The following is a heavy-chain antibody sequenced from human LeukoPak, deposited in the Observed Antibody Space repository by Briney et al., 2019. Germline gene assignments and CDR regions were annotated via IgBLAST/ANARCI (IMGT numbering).Heavy chain of an antibody. CDR2: IYSGGST. D-gene: IGHD2-15*01. CDR1: GFTFSSNY. Sequence: PGGSLRLSCAASGFTFSSNYLSWVRQAPGKGLEWVSVIYSGGSTYYADSVKGRFTISRDNSKNTLYLQMNSLRAEDTAVYYCARTPGGYCSGGSCYFDYWGQGTLVTVSS. J-gene: IGHJ4*02. CDR3: ARTPGGYCSGGSCYFDY. V-gene: IGHV3-53*01.